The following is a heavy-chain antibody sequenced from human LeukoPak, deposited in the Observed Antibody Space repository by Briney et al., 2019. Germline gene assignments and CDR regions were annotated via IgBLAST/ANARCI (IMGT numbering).Heavy chain of an antibody. V-gene: IGHV1-46*01. J-gene: IGHJ6*02. CDR1: GYTFTSYY. Sequence: ASVNVSCKASGYTFTSYYMQGVRQAPGQGLEGMGIINPSGGSTSYAQKFQGRVTMTRDTSTSTVYMELSSLRSEDTAVYYCARFRIPGYYYGMDVWGQGTTVTVSS. CDR3: ARFRIPGYYYGMDV. CDR2: INPSGGST.